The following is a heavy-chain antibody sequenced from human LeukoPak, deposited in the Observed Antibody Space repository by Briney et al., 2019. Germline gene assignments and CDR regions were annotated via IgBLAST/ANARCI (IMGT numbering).Heavy chain of an antibody. V-gene: IGHV3-48*02. J-gene: IGHJ4*02. Sequence: GGSPRLSCAASGFTFSSYSMNWVRQAPGKGREWVSYINSSSSTIYYADSVKGRFTISRDKAKNSLYLQVNSLRDEDTAVYYCAREDHGYFDYWGQGTLVTVSS. CDR3: AREDHGYFDY. CDR2: INSSSSTI. CDR1: GFTFSSYS. D-gene: IGHD1-14*01.